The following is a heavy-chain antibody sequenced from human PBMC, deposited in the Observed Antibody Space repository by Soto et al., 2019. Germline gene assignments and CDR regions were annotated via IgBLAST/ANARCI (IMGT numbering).Heavy chain of an antibody. Sequence: PSETLSLTWTVSGGSISSGVYYWIWIRQHPGKGLEWIGYIYYSGSTYYNPSLKSRVTISVDTSKNQFSLKLSSVTAADTAVYYCARKGYSSSWYRYYYYGMDVWGQGTTVTVSS. D-gene: IGHD6-13*01. V-gene: IGHV4-31*02. CDR3: ARKGYSSSWYRYYYYGMDV. CDR2: IYYSGST. J-gene: IGHJ6*02. CDR1: GGSISSGVYY.